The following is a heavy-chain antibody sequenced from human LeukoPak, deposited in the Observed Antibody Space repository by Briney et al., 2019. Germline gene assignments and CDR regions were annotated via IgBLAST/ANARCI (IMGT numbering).Heavy chain of an antibody. D-gene: IGHD1-26*01. Sequence: GGSLRLSCVASGFIFNNYEINWVRQAPGKGLEWISYISSSGNNIYYADSVKGRFTISRDNAKNSLYLEMNSLRAEDTAIYYCARDSGLNPFDYWGQATLVSVSS. CDR1: GFIFNNYE. J-gene: IGHJ4*02. V-gene: IGHV3-48*03. CDR3: ARDSGLNPFDY. CDR2: ISSSGNNI.